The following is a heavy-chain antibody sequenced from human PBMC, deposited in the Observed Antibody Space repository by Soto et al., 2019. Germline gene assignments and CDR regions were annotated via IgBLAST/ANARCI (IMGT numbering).Heavy chain of an antibody. CDR3: TRDPLPYYDILTADPFDY. D-gene: IGHD3-9*01. CDR1: GFTFGDYA. CDR2: IRSKAYGGTT. J-gene: IGHJ4*02. Sequence: PGGSLRLSCTASGFTFGDYAMSWFRQAPGKGLEWVGFIRSKAYGGTTEYAASVKGRFTISRDDSKSIAYLQMNSLKTEDTAVYYCTRDPLPYYDILTADPFDYWGQGTLVTVS. V-gene: IGHV3-49*03.